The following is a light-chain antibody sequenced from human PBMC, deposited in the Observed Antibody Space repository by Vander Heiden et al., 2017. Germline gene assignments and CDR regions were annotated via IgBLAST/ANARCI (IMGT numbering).Light chain of an antibody. Sequence: DIVMTQSPLSLPVTPGESASISCRSSQSLLQTNGYSHLEWYLQKPGKSPHLLISVGSIRASGVPDRFTGSESGTDFILKISRVVAEDAGVYFCMQARHTPWTFGQGTKVEIK. CDR1: QSLLQTNGYSH. CDR3: MQARHTPWT. CDR2: VGS. V-gene: IGKV2-28*01. J-gene: IGKJ1*01.